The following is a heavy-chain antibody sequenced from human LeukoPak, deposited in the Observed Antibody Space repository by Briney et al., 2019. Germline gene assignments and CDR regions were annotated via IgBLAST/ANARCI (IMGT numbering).Heavy chain of an antibody. J-gene: IGHJ4*02. Sequence: SETLSLTCAVYGGSFSGYYWSWIRQPPGKGLEWSGEINHSGSTNYNPSLKSRVTISVDTSKNQFSLKLSSVTAADTAVYYCASTAYYFDYWGQGTLVTVSS. CDR1: GGSFSGYY. CDR2: INHSGST. V-gene: IGHV4-34*01. CDR3: ASTAYYFDY.